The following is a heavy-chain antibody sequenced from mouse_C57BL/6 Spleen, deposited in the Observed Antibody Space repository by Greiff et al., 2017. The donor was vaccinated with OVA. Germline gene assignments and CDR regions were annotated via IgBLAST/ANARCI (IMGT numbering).Heavy chain of an antibody. D-gene: IGHD2-4*01. CDR3: ASSDYDYGGSGENCFDY. Sequence: VLLQQPGAELVMPGASVKLSCKASGYTFTSYWMHWVKQRPGQGLEWIGEIDPSVSYTNYNQKFKGKSTLTVDKSSSTAYMQLSSLTSEDTAVYYCASSDYDYGGSGENCFDYWGQGTTLTVSS. V-gene: IGHV1-69*01. CDR2: IDPSVSYT. J-gene: IGHJ2*01. CDR1: GYTFTSYW.